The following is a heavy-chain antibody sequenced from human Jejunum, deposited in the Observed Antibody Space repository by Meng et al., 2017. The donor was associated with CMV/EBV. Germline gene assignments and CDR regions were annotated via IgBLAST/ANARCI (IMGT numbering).Heavy chain of an antibody. CDR3: GRGVGTSWLDP. D-gene: IGHD1-14*01. Sequence: SCKASGYTFTDYYIHWVRQAPGQGLEWMGWMNTKNGGTNFAQKFQGRVTMTRDTSISTAYMELSRLSTDDTAVYYCGRGVGTSWLDPWGQGALVTVSS. V-gene: IGHV1-2*02. CDR1: GYTFTDYY. CDR2: MNTKNGGT. J-gene: IGHJ5*02.